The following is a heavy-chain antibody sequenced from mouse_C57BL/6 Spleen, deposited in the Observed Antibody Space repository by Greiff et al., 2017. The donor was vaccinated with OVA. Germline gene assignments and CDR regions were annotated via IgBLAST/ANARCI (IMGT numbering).Heavy chain of an antibody. V-gene: IGHV1-59*01. J-gene: IGHJ2*01. CDR2: IDPSDSYT. CDR1: GYTFTSYW. CDR3: AREGAGGRDFDY. Sequence: QVQLQQPGAELVRPGTSVKLSCKASGYTFTSYWMHWVKQRPGQGLEWIGVIDPSDSYTNYNQKFKGKATLTVDTSSSTAYMQLSSLTSEDSAVDYCAREGAGGRDFDYWGQGTTLTVSS. D-gene: IGHD3-3*01.